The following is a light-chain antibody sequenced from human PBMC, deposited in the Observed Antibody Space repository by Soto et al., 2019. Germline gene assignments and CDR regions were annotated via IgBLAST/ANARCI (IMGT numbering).Light chain of an antibody. V-gene: IGKV1-39*01. Sequence: DIQMTQSPSSLSAFVGDRVTITCRATQSISSYVNWYQQKPGKAPKLLIYAASSLESGVPSRFSGSGSGTDFTLTIRSLQPEDFATYYCQQTDSTPRAFGQGTKVEIK. CDR3: QQTDSTPRA. J-gene: IGKJ1*01. CDR1: QSISSY. CDR2: AAS.